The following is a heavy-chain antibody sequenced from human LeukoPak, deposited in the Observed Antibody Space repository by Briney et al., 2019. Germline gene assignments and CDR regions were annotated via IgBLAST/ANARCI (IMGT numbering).Heavy chain of an antibody. CDR1: GFTFSSYA. Sequence: PGGSLRLSCAASGFTFSSYAMSWVRQAPGKGLEWVSAISGSGGSTYYAASVKGRFSISRDNSKNTLYLQMNSLRAEDTAVYYCAKRYYYGSGSLKPDAFDIWGQGTMVTVSS. V-gene: IGHV3-23*01. J-gene: IGHJ3*02. CDR3: AKRYYYGSGSLKPDAFDI. D-gene: IGHD3-10*01. CDR2: ISGSGGST.